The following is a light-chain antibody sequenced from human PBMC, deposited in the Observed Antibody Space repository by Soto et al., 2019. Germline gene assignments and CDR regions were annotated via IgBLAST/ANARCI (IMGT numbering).Light chain of an antibody. CDR2: AAS. V-gene: IGKV1-39*01. CDR3: QQSYSSPPLFT. Sequence: DIQMTQSPSSLSASVGDRVTITCRASQSISRHLNWYQQKPGRAPNLLIYAASSLQCGVPSRFSGSGSGTDFNLTVSSLQPEDFATYYCQQSYSSPPLFTFGPGTKVD. J-gene: IGKJ3*01. CDR1: QSISRH.